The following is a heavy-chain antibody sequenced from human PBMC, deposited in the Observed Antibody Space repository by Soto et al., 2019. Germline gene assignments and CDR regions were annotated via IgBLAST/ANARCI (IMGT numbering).Heavy chain of an antibody. Sequence: EVQLVESGGDLVKPGGSLRLSCVASDFTFTNAWMNWVRQAPGKGLEWVGLIKSKNNGGTTDYAAPVKGRFTLSRDDSKNTLYLQMTSLKPEYKAVYYCINERGGAFDIWGQGTMVTVSS. CDR3: INERGGAFDI. V-gene: IGHV3-15*07. CDR1: DFTFTNAW. CDR2: IKSKNNGGTT. D-gene: IGHD1-1*01. J-gene: IGHJ3*02.